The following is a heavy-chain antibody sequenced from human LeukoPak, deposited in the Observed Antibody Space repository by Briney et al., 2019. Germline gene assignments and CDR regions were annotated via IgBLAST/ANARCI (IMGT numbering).Heavy chain of an antibody. CDR3: ARDWTGGDQYFQH. D-gene: IGHD3/OR15-3a*01. Sequence: GASVKVSCKASGGTFSSYAISWVRQAPGQGLEWMGRIIPVLGIANYAQKFQGRVTITADKSTSTAYMELSSLRSEDTAVYYCARDWTGGDQYFQHWGQGTLVTVSS. V-gene: IGHV1-69*04. CDR1: GGTFSSYA. J-gene: IGHJ1*01. CDR2: IIPVLGIA.